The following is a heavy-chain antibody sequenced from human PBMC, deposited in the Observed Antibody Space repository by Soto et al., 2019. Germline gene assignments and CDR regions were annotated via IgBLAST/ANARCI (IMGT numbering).Heavy chain of an antibody. V-gene: IGHV3-30*18. CDR2: ISDDGTIK. CDR1: GFTFSSYG. CDR3: AKDLLIYASGSYYINWFDP. D-gene: IGHD3-10*01. J-gene: IGHJ5*02. Sequence: QVQLVESGGGVVQPGRSLRLSCAASGFTFSSYGLHWVRQAPGKGLEWLAVISDDGTIKYYADSVKGRFTISRDNSKNTLYLQMSGLRAEDTAVYYCAKDLLIYASGSYYINWFDPWGQGTLVTVSS.